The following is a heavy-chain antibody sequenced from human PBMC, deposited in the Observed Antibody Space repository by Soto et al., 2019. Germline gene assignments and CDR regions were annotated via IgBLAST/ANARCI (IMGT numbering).Heavy chain of an antibody. CDR1: GFTFSRYS. J-gene: IGHJ4*02. V-gene: IGHV3-23*01. D-gene: IGHD1-26*01. Sequence: GGSLRLSCAASGFTFSRYSISWVRQAPGKGLECVSSISGTGGDTFYADSVKGRFTISRDNSKNTLYLQMSSLRADDTALYYCEKDSALPYSGSYFDYWGQGALVTVSS. CDR3: EKDSALPYSGSYFDY. CDR2: ISGTGGDT.